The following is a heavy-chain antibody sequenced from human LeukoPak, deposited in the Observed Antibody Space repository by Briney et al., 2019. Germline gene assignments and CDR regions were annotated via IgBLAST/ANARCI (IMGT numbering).Heavy chain of an antibody. V-gene: IGHV3-43*02. J-gene: IGHJ6*03. CDR1: GFTFDDYA. CDR2: ISGDGGST. D-gene: IGHD6-19*01. CDR3: AKNLGGWSGDYYYMDV. Sequence: GGSLGLSCAASGFTFDDYAMHWVRQAPGKGLEWVSLISGDGGSTYYADSAKGRFTISRDNSKNSLYLQMNSLRTEDTALYYCAKNLGGWSGDYYYMDVWGKGTTVTVSS.